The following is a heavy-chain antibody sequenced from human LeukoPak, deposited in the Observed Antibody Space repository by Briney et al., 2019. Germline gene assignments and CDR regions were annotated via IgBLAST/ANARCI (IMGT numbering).Heavy chain of an antibody. V-gene: IGHV3-20*04. J-gene: IGHJ6*04. CDR1: GFTFDDYG. CDR2: INWNGGST. CDR3: ARVPSITMVRGVLDV. D-gene: IGHD3-10*01. Sequence: GGSLRLSCAASGFTFDDYGMSWVRQAPGKGLEWVSGINWNGGSTGYADSVKGRFTISRDNAKNSLYLQMNSLRAEDTALYYCARVPSITMVRGVLDVWGKGTTVTVSS.